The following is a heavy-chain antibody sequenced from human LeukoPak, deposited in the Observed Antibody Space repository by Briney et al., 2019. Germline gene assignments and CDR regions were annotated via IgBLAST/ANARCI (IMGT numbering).Heavy chain of an antibody. D-gene: IGHD6-19*01. CDR2: ISGSGGST. J-gene: IGHJ6*02. CDR3: AKVAVAGTDAGYYYYYGMDV. CDR1: GFTFSSYA. V-gene: IGHV3-23*01. Sequence: PGGSLRLSCAASGFTFSSYAMSWVRQAPGKGLEWVSAISGSGGSTYYADSVKGRFTISRDNSKNTLYLQMNSLRAEDTAVYYCAKVAVAGTDAGYYYYYGMDVWGQGTTVTVSS.